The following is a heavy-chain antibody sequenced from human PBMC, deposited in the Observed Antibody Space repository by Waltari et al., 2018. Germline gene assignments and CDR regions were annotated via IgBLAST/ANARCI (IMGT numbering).Heavy chain of an antibody. CDR1: GGSISSYY. V-gene: IGHV4-59*01. J-gene: IGHJ3*02. CDR2: IYYSGRT. CDR3: ARDRRDGSGSYLDAFDI. D-gene: IGHD3-10*01. Sequence: QVQLQESGPGLVKPSETLSLTCTVSGGSISSYYWSWIRQPPGKGLEWIGYIYYSGRTNYNPSLKSRVTISVDTSKNQFSLKLSSVTAADTAVYYCARDRRDGSGSYLDAFDIWGQGTMVTVSS.